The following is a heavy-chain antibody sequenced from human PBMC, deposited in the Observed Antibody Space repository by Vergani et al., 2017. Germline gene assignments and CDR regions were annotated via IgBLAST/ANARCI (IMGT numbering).Heavy chain of an antibody. D-gene: IGHD1-26*01. Sequence: QVQLVESGGGVVQPGRSLRLSCAASRFTFSSSAVHWVRQAPGKGLEWVAVISYDGSNKYYADSVKGRFTITRDNSKNTLYLQMSRLRADDTAVYYCARGVGFQYSYMGVWGKGP. CDR3: ARGVGFQYSYMGV. CDR2: ISYDGSNK. CDR1: RFTFSSSA. J-gene: IGHJ6*03. V-gene: IGHV3-30-3*01.